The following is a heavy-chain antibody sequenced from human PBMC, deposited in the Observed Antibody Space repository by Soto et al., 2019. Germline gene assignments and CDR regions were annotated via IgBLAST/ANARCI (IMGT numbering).Heavy chain of an antibody. CDR3: AASCVGCGGFNYYGMDV. CDR2: IYYSGTT. V-gene: IGHV4-31*03. Sequence: LSLTCTVSGGSISSGGYYWNWIRQHPGKGLEWIGYIYYSGTTYYNPSLKSRVTISVDTSKNQFSLKLSSVTAADTAVYYCAASCVGCGGFNYYGMDVWGQGTTVTSP. CDR1: GGSISSGGYY. J-gene: IGHJ6*02. D-gene: IGHD2-21*01.